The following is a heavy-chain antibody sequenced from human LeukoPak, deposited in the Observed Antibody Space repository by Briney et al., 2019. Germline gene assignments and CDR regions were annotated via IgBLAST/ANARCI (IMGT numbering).Heavy chain of an antibody. CDR2: ISAYTGNT. Sequence: ASVKVSCKASGYGFSSFGISWVRQAPGQGLEWMGWISAYTGNTNYAQKFQGRVTMTTDTSTSTAYMELRSLRSDDTAVYYCARAGIVGTTTCYYWGQGTLVTVSS. V-gene: IGHV1-18*01. CDR1: GYGFSSFG. D-gene: IGHD1-26*01. J-gene: IGHJ4*02. CDR3: ARAGIVGTTTCYY.